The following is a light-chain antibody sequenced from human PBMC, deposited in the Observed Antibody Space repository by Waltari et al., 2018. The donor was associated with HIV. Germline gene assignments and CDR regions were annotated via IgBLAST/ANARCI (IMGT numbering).Light chain of an antibody. CDR3: QSYDSDSLV. Sequence: NFMLTQPHSVSASPGETVTISCTHSSGSVAANFVQWFQQRPGSSPPTVIYEDNERPSGVLDRFSGSIDSSSSSASFSAFLTISGLKTEDEAVYYWQSYDSDSLVFGGGTRLTVL. CDR2: EDN. V-gene: IGLV6-57*01. CDR1: SGSVAANF. J-gene: IGLJ3*02.